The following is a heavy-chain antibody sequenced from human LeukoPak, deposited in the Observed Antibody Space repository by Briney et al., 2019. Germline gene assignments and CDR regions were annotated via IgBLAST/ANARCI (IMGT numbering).Heavy chain of an antibody. J-gene: IGHJ4*02. CDR3: ARVRGFFDWLFNQGHDMYYFDY. CDR1: GGSISSYY. CDR2: IYYSGST. Sequence: SETLSLTCTVSGGSISSYYWSWIRQPPGKGLEWIGYIYYSGSTNYNPSLKSRVTISVDTSKNQFSLKLSSVTAADTAVYYCARVRGFFDWLFNQGHDMYYFDYWGQGTLVTVSS. V-gene: IGHV4-59*01. D-gene: IGHD3-9*01.